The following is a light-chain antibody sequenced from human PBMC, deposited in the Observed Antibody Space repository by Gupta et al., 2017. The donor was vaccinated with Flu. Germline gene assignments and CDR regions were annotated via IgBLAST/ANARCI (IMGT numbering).Light chain of an antibody. CDR1: QSISSY. CDR3: QQSYRTPYS. Sequence: DLQMPQSPSSQSASVGDRVIITFRASQSISSYLKWHQQKPRKATKLLFYAASSLQSGFPSRCGSSGSGTDFTLIIGSQQPEDFATYCCQQSYRTPYSFGQGTRLEI. J-gene: IGKJ2*03. V-gene: IGKV1-39*01. CDR2: AAS.